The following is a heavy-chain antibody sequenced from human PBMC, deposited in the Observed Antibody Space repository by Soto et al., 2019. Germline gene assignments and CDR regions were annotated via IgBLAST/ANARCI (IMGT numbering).Heavy chain of an antibody. CDR1: GGSISSGGYY. CDR2: IYYSGST. J-gene: IGHJ1*01. Sequence: QVQLRESGPGLVKPSQTLSLTCTVSGGSISSGGYYWSWIRQHPGKGLEWIGYIYYSGSTYYNPSLQSRVTISVDTSKNQFSLKLSSVTAADTAVYYCARTPGAYGDYDDSYFQHWGQGTLVTVSS. D-gene: IGHD4-17*01. CDR3: ARTPGAYGDYDDSYFQH. V-gene: IGHV4-31*03.